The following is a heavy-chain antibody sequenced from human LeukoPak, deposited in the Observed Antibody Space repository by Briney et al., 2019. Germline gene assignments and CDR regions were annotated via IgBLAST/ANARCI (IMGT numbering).Heavy chain of an antibody. Sequence: ASVKVSCKASGYTFTGYYMHWVRQAPGQVLEWMGWINPNSCDTNYAQKFQGRVTMTRDTSISTAYMELSRLRSDDAAVYYCARDYYYGSGSYTDYYYYYMDVWGKGRTVTVSS. CDR1: GYTFTGYY. CDR3: ARDYYYGSGSYTDYYYYYMDV. J-gene: IGHJ6*03. V-gene: IGHV1-2*02. D-gene: IGHD3-10*01. CDR2: INPNSCDT.